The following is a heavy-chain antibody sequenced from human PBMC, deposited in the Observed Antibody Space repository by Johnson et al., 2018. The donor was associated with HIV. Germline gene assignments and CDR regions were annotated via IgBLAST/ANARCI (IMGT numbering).Heavy chain of an antibody. CDR1: GFTVSSNY. CDR3: ARDFGLFLGKDDAFDI. Sequence: VQLVESGGGLIQPGGSLRLSCAASGFTVSSNYMNWVRQAPGKGLEWVSVIYSGVSTYYADSLKGRFTISRDNSKNTLYLQMNSLRAEDTAVYYCARDFGLFLGKDDAFDIWGQGTMVTVSS. J-gene: IGHJ3*02. V-gene: IGHV3-66*03. CDR2: IYSGVST. D-gene: IGHD7-27*01.